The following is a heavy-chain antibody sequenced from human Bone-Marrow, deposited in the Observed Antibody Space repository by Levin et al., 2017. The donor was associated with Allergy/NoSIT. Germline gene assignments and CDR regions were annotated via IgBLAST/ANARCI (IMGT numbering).Heavy chain of an antibody. CDR1: GGSISSYY. J-gene: IGHJ4*02. CDR2: IYTSGST. D-gene: IGHD1-20*01. Sequence: SETLSLTCTVSGGSISSYYWSWIRQPAGKGLEWIGRIYTSGSTNYNPSLKSRVTMSVDTSKNQFSLKLSSVTAADTAVYYCARDADNWNLYYFDYWGQGTLVTVSS. V-gene: IGHV4-4*07. CDR3: ARDADNWNLYYFDY.